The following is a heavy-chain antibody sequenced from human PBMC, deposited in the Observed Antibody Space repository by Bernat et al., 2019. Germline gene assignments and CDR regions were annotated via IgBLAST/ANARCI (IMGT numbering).Heavy chain of an antibody. D-gene: IGHD5-12*01. J-gene: IGHJ4*02. CDR1: GFTFSNAW. CDR3: TTGTDIVATNTAHFDY. CDR2: IKSKTDGGTT. V-gene: IGHV3-15*07. Sequence: VQLVESGGGVVQPGRSLRLSCAASGFTFSNAWMNWVRQAPGKGLEWVGRIKSKTDGGTTDYAAPVKGRFTISRDDSKNTLYLQMNSLKTEDTAVYYCTTGTDIVATNTAHFDYWGQGTLVTVSS.